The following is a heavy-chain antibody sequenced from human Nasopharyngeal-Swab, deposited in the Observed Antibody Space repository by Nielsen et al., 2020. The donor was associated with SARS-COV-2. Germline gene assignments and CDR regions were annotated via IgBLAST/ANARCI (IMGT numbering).Heavy chain of an antibody. V-gene: IGHV3-33*08. CDR3: AREGEGIGWYFDL. J-gene: IGHJ2*01. D-gene: IGHD3-16*01. CDR1: GGSISSYY. Sequence: LSLTCTVSGGSISSYYWSWVRQAPGKGLEWVAVIWYDGSNKYYADSVKGRFTISRDNSKNTLYLQMNSLRAEDTAVYYCAREGEGIGWYFDLWGRGTLVTVSS. CDR2: IWYDGSNK.